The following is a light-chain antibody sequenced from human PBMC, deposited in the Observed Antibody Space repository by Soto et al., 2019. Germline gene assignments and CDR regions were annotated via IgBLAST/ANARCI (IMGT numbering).Light chain of an antibody. CDR1: QSLSSSY. V-gene: IGKV3-20*01. CDR3: QQYTRSRYI. CDR2: ATS. J-gene: IGKJ2*01. Sequence: EVVLTQSPGTLSLSPGDRVTLSCRASQSLSSSYFAWYQQKPGQAPSLLIYATSSRATGIPDRFSGSGSGKDFTLTISRLEPEDFAVYYCQQYTRSRYIFGQGTKLEIK.